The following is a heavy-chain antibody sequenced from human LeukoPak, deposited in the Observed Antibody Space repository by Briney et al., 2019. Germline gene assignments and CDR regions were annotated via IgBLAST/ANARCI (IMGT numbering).Heavy chain of an antibody. CDR1: GSSFSSYW. CDR3: TRAISSSSYY. CDR2: IYPGDSNT. J-gene: IGHJ4*02. V-gene: IGHV5-51*01. D-gene: IGHD6-13*01. Sequence: GESLKISCKGSGSSFSSYWIGWVRQLPGKGLEWMGIIYPGDSNTRYSPSFQGQVTISADKSISTAYLQWSSLKASDTAMYYCTRAISSSSYYWGQGTLVTVSS.